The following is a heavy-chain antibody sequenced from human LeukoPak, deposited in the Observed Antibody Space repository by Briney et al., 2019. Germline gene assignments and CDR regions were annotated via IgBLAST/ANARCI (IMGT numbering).Heavy chain of an antibody. Sequence: SGTLFLTCDVSGDSISSSNWWSWVRQSPVKGLEWIAEIHHSGSTNCNPSLKSRVTISVDKSQNQFSLQLSSVTAADTAVYYCARVGVRGVITSFDFWGQGTLVTVSS. CDR2: IHHSGST. D-gene: IGHD3-10*01. V-gene: IGHV4-4*02. CDR1: GDSISSSNW. J-gene: IGHJ4*02. CDR3: ARVGVRGVITSFDF.